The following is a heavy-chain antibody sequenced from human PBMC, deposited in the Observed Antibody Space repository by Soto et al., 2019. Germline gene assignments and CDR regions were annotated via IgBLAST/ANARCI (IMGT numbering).Heavy chain of an antibody. D-gene: IGHD6-19*01. J-gene: IGHJ4*02. Sequence: LRLSCAASGFTFSSYWMSWVRQAPGKGLEWVANIKQDGSEKYYVDSVKGRFTISRDNAKNSLYLQMNSLRAEDTAVYYCARDRWGRGWAFDYWGQGTLVTVSS. V-gene: IGHV3-7*03. CDR1: GFTFSSYW. CDR2: IKQDGSEK. CDR3: ARDRWGRGWAFDY.